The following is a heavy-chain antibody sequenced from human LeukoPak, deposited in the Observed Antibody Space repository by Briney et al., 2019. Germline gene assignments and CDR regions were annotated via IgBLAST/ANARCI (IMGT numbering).Heavy chain of an antibody. CDR3: ARAWQRLYGDFQYGDDH. V-gene: IGHV3-48*02. CDR1: GFTFRSYS. J-gene: IGHJ4*02. D-gene: IGHD4-17*01. CDR2: ISSSSRTI. Sequence: TGGSLRLSCAASGFTFRSYSMNWVRQAPGKGLEWVSYISSSSRTIYYADSVKGRFTISRDNAKNSLFLQMSSLRDEDTAVYYCARAWQRLYGDFQYGDDHWGQGALVTVSS.